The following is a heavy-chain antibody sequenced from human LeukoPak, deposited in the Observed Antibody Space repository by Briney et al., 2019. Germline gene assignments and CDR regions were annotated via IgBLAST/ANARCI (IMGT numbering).Heavy chain of an antibody. D-gene: IGHD3-22*01. CDR1: GFTVSSNY. CDR2: IYSGGST. J-gene: IGHJ4*02. CDR3: ARGGYYYDSSGQDY. V-gene: IGHV3-53*01. Sequence: GSLRLSCAASGFTVSSNYMSWVRQAPGKGLEWVSVIYSGGSTYYADSVKGRFTISRDNSKNTLYLQMNSLRAEDTAVYYCARGGYYYDSSGQDYWGQGTLVTVSS.